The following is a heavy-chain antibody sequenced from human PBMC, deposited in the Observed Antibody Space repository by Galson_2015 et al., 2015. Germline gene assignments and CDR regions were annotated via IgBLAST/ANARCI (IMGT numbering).Heavy chain of an antibody. D-gene: IGHD6-6*01. CDR3: ARDRGVMYSSSSQDY. CDR1: GFTFSSYR. Sequence: SLRLSCSASGFTFSSYRMNWVRQAPGKGLEWVSSISSSSSYIYYADSVKGRFTISRDNAKNSLYLQMNSLRAEDTAVYYCARDRGVMYSSSSQDYWGQGTLVAVSS. J-gene: IGHJ4*02. V-gene: IGHV3-21*01. CDR2: ISSSSSYI.